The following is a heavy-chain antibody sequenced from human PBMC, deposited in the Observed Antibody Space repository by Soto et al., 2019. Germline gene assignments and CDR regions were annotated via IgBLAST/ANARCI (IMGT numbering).Heavy chain of an antibody. CDR1: GGDFINHG. Sequence: QVQLVQSGAEVKKPGSSVKVSCKASGGDFINHGISWVRQAPGQGLEWMGGIIPIFRSANYAQKFQGRVTIAADESTTTAYMELTTLTSEDTAVYYGARDRYYDSFGYHYEAAYWGQGTLVTVSS. J-gene: IGHJ4*02. CDR3: ARDRYYDSFGYHYEAAY. V-gene: IGHV1-69*01. CDR2: IIPIFRSA. D-gene: IGHD3-22*01.